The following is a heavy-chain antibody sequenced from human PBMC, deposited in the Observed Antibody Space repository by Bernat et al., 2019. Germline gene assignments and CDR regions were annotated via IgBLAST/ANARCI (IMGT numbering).Heavy chain of an antibody. CDR2: IWYDGSNK. D-gene: IGHD5-18*01. Sequence: QVQLVESGGGVVQPGRSLRLSCAASGFTFSSYGMHWVRQAPGKGLEWVAVIWYDGSNKYYADSVKGRFTISRDNSKNTLYLQMNSLRAEDTAVYYCARDRRRSRDTAMHFDYWGQGTLVTVSS. J-gene: IGHJ4*02. V-gene: IGHV3-30*19. CDR1: GFTFSSYG. CDR3: ARDRRRSRDTAMHFDY.